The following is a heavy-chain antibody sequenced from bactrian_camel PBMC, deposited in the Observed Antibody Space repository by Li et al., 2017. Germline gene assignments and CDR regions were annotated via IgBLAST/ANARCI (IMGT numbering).Heavy chain of an antibody. D-gene: IGHD3*01. Sequence: VQLVESGGGLVQPGGSLRLSCAASGYTFSSYAMNWVRQAPGKGLEWVSAINSGGGSTYYADSVKGRFTISRDNAKNTLYLQLNSLKTEDTAMYYCAKGVDEYYYWGQGTQVTVS. V-gene: IGHV3S31*01. CDR3: AKGVDEYYY. CDR2: INSGGGST. J-gene: IGHJ4*01. CDR1: GYTFSSYA.